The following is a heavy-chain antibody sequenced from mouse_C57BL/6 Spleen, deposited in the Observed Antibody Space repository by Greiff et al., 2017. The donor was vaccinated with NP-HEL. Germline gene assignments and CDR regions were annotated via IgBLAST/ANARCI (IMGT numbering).Heavy chain of an antibody. CDR2: IDPSDSYT. CDR1: GYTFTSYW. CDR3: ANYGSSYDYAMDY. J-gene: IGHJ4*01. D-gene: IGHD1-1*01. V-gene: IGHV1-50*01. Sequence: QVQLKQPGAELVKPGASVKLSCKASGYTFTSYWMQWVKQRPGQGLEWIGEIDPSDSYTNYNQKFKGKATLTVDTSSSTAYMQLSSLTSEDSAVYYCANYGSSYDYAMDYWGQGTSVTVSS.